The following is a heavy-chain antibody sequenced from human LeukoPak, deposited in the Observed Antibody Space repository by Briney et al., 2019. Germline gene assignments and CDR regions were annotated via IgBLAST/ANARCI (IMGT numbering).Heavy chain of an antibody. V-gene: IGHV3-23*01. CDR2: ISGSGGST. D-gene: IGHD5-24*01. Sequence: GGSLRLSCAASGFTFSSYAMSWVRQAPGKGLEWVSAISGSGGSTHYADSVKGRFTISRDNSKNTLYLQMNSLRAEDTAVYYCASSDGVEMATINNYWGQGTLVTVSS. J-gene: IGHJ4*02. CDR3: ASSDGVEMATINNY. CDR1: GFTFSSYA.